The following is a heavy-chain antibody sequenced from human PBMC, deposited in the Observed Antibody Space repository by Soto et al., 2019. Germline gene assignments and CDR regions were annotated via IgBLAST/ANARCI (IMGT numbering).Heavy chain of an antibody. V-gene: IGHV4-61*01. CDR2: IYYSGST. J-gene: IGHJ4*02. CDR1: GGSVSSGSYY. CDR3: ASGYYDSSGYYYGVL. Sequence: QVQLQESGPGLVKPSGTLSLTCTVSGGSVSSGSYYWSWIRQPPGKVLEWIGYIYYSGSTNYNPSLKSRVTISVDTSKNQFSLKLSSVTAADTAVYYCASGYYDSSGYYYGVLWGQGTLVTVSS. D-gene: IGHD3-22*01.